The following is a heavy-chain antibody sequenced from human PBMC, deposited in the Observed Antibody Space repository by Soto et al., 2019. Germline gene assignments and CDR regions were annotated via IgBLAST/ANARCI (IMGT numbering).Heavy chain of an antibody. J-gene: IGHJ6*02. Sequence: QVQLVESGGGVVQPGRSLRLSCAASGFTFSSYAMHWVRQAPGKGLEWVAVISYDGSNKHYADSVKGRFTISRDNSKNTLYLQMNSLRAEDTAVYYCAREGESATTDEYYYYGMDVWGQGTTVTVSS. CDR2: ISYDGSNK. CDR1: GFTFSSYA. D-gene: IGHD1-26*01. CDR3: AREGESATTDEYYYYGMDV. V-gene: IGHV3-30-3*01.